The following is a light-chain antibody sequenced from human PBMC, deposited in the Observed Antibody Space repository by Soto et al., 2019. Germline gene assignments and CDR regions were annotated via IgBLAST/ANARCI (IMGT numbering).Light chain of an antibody. V-gene: IGKV3-15*01. CDR1: QSVSSN. J-gene: IGKJ1*01. CDR2: GAS. Sequence: EIVMTQSPATLSVSPGERATLSCRASQSVSSNLAWYQQKPGQAPRLLIYGASTRATGIPARFSGSGSGTDFTLTISSLQYEDFAVYYCQQYSTWPPWTFGQGTKVEIK. CDR3: QQYSTWPPWT.